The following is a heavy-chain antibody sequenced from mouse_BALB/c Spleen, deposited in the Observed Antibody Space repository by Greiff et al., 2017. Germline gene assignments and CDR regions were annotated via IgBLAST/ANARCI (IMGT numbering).Heavy chain of an antibody. CDR1: GFSLTGYG. J-gene: IGHJ2*01. D-gene: IGHD4-1*01. Sequence: QGQLKESGPGLVAPSQSLSITCTVSGFSLTGYGVNWVRQPPGKGLEWLGMIWGDGSTDYNSALKSRLSISKDNSKSQVFLKMNSLQTDDTARYYCAREPLGENYFDYWGQGTTLTVSS. CDR3: AREPLGENYFDY. CDR2: IWGDGST. V-gene: IGHV2-6-7*01.